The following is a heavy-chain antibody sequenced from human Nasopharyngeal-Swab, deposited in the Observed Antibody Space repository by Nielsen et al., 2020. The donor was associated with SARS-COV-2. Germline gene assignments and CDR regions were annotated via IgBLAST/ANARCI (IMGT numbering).Heavy chain of an antibody. CDR3: ARDRGINWFDP. CDR2: INPSGVST. J-gene: IGHJ5*02. Sequence: ASVKVSCKASVYTFTSYYMHWVRQAPGQGLEWMGIINPSGVSTSYAQKFQGRVTMTRDTSTSTVYMELSSLRSEDTAVYYCARDRGINWFDPWGQGTLVTVSS. CDR1: VYTFTSYY. V-gene: IGHV1-46*01.